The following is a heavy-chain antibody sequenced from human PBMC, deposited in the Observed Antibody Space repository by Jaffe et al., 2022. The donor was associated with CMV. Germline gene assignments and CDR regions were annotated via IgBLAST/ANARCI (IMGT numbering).Heavy chain of an antibody. CDR3: AREKKGLWWPSTIDY. CDR1: GGSISSSSYY. J-gene: IGHJ4*02. V-gene: IGHV4-39*02. D-gene: IGHD2-21*01. CDR2: IYYSGST. Sequence: QLQLQESGPGLVKPSETLSLTCTVSGGSISSSSYYWGWIRQPPGKGLEWIGSIYYSGSTYYNPSLKSRVTISVDTSKNQFSLKLSSVTAADTAVYYCAREKKGLWWPSTIDYWGQGTLVTVSS.